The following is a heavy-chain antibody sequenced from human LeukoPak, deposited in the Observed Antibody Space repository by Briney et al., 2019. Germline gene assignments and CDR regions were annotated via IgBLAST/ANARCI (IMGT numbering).Heavy chain of an antibody. D-gene: IGHD6-19*01. V-gene: IGHV3-23*01. Sequence: PGGSLRLSCAASGFAFNNYAMSWVRQAPGKGLEWVSATSGSGGTTYYADSVKGRFTISRDNSNNTLYLQMSSLRVEDTAVYYCAKDGGGWYTSGWYYFDYWGQGTLVTVSS. CDR1: GFAFNNYA. J-gene: IGHJ4*02. CDR3: AKDGGGWYTSGWYYFDY. CDR2: TSGSGGTT.